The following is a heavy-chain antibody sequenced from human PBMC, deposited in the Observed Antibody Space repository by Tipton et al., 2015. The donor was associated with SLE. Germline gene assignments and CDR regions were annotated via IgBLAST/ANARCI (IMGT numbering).Heavy chain of an antibody. D-gene: IGHD6-13*01. CDR2: IYYSGTT. Sequence: TLSLTCTVSGGSMSASYWTWIRQPPGKGLEWIGFIYYSGTTKYSPSLESRVTISVDTSMNQFSLKLSSVTAADTAVYYCARDLGMTAKNAMDVWGQGTMVTVSS. CDR3: ARDLGMTAKNAMDV. CDR1: GGSMSASY. J-gene: IGHJ3*01. V-gene: IGHV4-59*12.